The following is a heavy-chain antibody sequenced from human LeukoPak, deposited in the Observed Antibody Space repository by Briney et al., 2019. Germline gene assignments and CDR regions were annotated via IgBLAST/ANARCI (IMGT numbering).Heavy chain of an antibody. V-gene: IGHV4-34*01. D-gene: IGHD3-10*01. Sequence: GSLRLSCAASGFTFSSYSMNWVRQAPGKGLEWIGEINHSGSTNYNPSLKSRVTISVDTSKNQFSLKLSSVTAADTAVYYCARGGKLLWFGELFPINWFDPWGQGTLVTVSS. CDR3: ARGGKLLWFGELFPINWFDP. CDR2: INHSGST. J-gene: IGHJ5*02. CDR1: GFTFSSYS.